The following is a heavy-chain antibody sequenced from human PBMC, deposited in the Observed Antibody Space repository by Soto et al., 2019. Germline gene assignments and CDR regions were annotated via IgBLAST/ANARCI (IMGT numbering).Heavy chain of an antibody. Sequence: GESLKISCKASGYTYTNYWLGWVRQMPGKGLEWMGILYPGDSDTRYSPSFEGQVTISADKSITTAYLQWSSLRASDTATYYCARLHSGTARPDYWGQGTQVTVSS. J-gene: IGHJ4*02. CDR2: LYPGDSDT. D-gene: IGHD6-19*01. CDR1: GYTYTNYW. CDR3: ARLHSGTARPDY. V-gene: IGHV5-51*01.